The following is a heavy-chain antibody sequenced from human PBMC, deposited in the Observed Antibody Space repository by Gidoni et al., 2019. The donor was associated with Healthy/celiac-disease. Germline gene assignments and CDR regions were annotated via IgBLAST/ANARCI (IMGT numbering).Heavy chain of an antibody. CDR3: AKDYAPRYSSGWSDY. J-gene: IGHJ4*02. D-gene: IGHD6-19*01. V-gene: IGHV3-23*01. Sequence: EVQLLESGGVLVQPGGSLRLSCAASGFTFSSVALRWVRQAPGKGVAWVAAISGSGGSTYNAGSVKGRFTISRDNSKNTMYLQMTSMRAEDTAVYYCAKDYAPRYSSGWSDYWGQGTLVTVSS. CDR2: ISGSGGST. CDR1: GFTFSSVA.